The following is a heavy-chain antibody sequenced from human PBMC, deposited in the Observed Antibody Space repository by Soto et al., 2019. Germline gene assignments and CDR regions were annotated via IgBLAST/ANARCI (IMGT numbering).Heavy chain of an antibody. V-gene: IGHV2-5*02. CDR3: AHRPATLAGKQWFAT. J-gene: IGHJ5*02. CDR2: IYWDDDK. CDR1: GFSLSTTGVG. D-gene: IGHD1-1*01. Sequence: QVTLKESGPTLVKPSQTLTLTCTFSGFSLSTTGVGVGWIRQPPGKALEWLALIYWDDDKTYTPSLKNRLSLTMDTSRNQVVLTMTNVGPADTATYFCAHRPATLAGKQWFATWRQGTLVTVSS.